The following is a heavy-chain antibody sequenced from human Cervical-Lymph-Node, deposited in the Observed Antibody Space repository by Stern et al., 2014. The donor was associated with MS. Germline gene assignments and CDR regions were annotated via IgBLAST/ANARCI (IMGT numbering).Heavy chain of an antibody. CDR1: GGTFNTYY. CDR3: ARVFGGTRHYYALDV. CDR2: VVPIFGTP. J-gene: IGHJ6*02. Sequence: VQLVQSGAEMKRPGSSVKVSCKTSGGTFNTYYITWVRQAPGRGLEWIGGVVPIFGTPSYAQNFKGRVKITADKDTTTAYMELNSLRDEDTAIYYCARVFGGTRHYYALDVWGQGTTVTVSS. V-gene: IGHV1-69*06. D-gene: IGHD3-3*01.